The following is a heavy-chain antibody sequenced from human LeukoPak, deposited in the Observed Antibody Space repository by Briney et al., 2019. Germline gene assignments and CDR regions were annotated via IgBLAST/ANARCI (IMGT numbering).Heavy chain of an antibody. CDR3: ARAIRYYDILTGYSPYYFDY. Sequence: GASVKVSCKASGYTFTSYAMHWVRQAPGQRLEWMAWINAGNGNTKYSQKFQGRVTITRDTSASTAYMELSSLRSEDTAVYYCARAIRYYDILTGYSPYYFDYWGQGTLVTVSS. CDR1: GYTFTSYA. V-gene: IGHV1-3*01. J-gene: IGHJ4*02. D-gene: IGHD3-9*01. CDR2: INAGNGNT.